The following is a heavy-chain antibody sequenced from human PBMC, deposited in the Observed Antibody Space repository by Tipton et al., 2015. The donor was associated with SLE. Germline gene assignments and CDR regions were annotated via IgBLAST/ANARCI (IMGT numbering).Heavy chain of an antibody. V-gene: IGHV4-59*02. CDR1: GDSVRSFY. J-gene: IGHJ4*02. D-gene: IGHD3-16*01. CDR3: ARGIMGDHDY. Sequence: LRLSCTVSGDSVRSFYWSWIRLPPGKGLEWIGFIHYTGIANYSPSLKSRVTISVDTSKNQISLKLRSMTAADTAVYYCARGIMGDHDYWGQGTLVTVSS. CDR2: IHYTGIA.